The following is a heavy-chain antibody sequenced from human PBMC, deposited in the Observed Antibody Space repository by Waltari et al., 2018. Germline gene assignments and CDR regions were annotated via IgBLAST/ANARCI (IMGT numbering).Heavy chain of an antibody. D-gene: IGHD5-18*01. J-gene: IGHJ6*02. Sequence: QVQLVQSGAEVKKPGSSVKVSCKASGGTFSSYAISWVQQAPGQGLEWMGGIIPIFGTATYAQKFQGRVTITADESTSTAYMELSSLRSEDTAVYYCARDSFSYGYYYYYGMDVWGQGTTVTVSS. CDR3: ARDSFSYGYYYYYGMDV. CDR1: GGTFSSYA. CDR2: IIPIFGTA. V-gene: IGHV1-69*01.